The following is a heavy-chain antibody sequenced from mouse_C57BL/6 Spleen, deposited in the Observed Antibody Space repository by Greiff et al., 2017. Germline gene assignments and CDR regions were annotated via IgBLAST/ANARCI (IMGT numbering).Heavy chain of an antibody. J-gene: IGHJ3*01. CDR1: GYTFTSYW. CDR3: ARRGGPYDYDVGWFAY. V-gene: IGHV1-50*01. CDR2: IDPSDSYT. Sequence: QVQLQQSGAELVKPGASVKLSCKASGYTFTSYWMQWVKQRPGQGLEWIGEIDPSDSYTNYNQKFKGKATLTVDTSSSTAYMQLRSLTSEDSAVYYCARRGGPYDYDVGWFAYWGQGTLVTVSA. D-gene: IGHD2-4*01.